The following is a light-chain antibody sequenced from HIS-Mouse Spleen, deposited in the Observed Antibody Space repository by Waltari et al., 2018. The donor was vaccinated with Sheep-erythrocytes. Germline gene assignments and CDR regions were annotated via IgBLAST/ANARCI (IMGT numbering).Light chain of an antibody. J-gene: IGLJ3*02. Sequence: QSALTQPASVSGSPGQSITISCTGTSSDVGSYNLVSWYQQHPGQAPKLMIYEGSKRPSGVSNRVSCSKSGNTASLTISGLQAEDEADYYCCSYAGSSTPWVFGGGTKLTVL. V-gene: IGLV2-23*01. CDR1: SSDVGSYNL. CDR3: CSYAGSSTPWV. CDR2: EGS.